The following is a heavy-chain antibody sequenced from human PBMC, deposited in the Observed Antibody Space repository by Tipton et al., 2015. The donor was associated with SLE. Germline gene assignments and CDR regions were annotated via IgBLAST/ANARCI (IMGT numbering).Heavy chain of an antibody. Sequence: TLSLTCAVYGGSFSGYYWSWIRQPPGKGLEWIGEINHSGSTNYNPSLKSRVTISVDTPKNQFSLKLSSVTAADTAVYYCAGGGVCSGGSCYYYYYYYGMDVWGQGTTVTVSS. CDR2: INHSGST. J-gene: IGHJ6*02. CDR1: GGSFSGYY. D-gene: IGHD2-15*01. CDR3: AGGGVCSGGSCYYYYYYYGMDV. V-gene: IGHV4-34*01.